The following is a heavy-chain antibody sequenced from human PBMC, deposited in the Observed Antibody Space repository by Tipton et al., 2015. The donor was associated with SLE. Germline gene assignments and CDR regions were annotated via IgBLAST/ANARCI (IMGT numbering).Heavy chain of an antibody. Sequence: QLVQSGAEVKKPGASVNVSCKASGYTFTSYGISWVRQAPGQGLEWMGGIIPIFGTANYAQKFQGRVTITTDESTSTAYMELSSLRSEDTAVYYCARDSSGYYHFDYWGQGTLVTVSS. V-gene: IGHV1-69*05. D-gene: IGHD3-22*01. CDR1: GYTFTSYG. J-gene: IGHJ4*02. CDR2: IIPIFGTA. CDR3: ARDSSGYYHFDY.